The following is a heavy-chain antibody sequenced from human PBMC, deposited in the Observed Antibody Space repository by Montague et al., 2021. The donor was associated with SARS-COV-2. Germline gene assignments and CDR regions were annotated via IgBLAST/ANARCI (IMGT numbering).Heavy chain of an antibody. CDR2: IYYSGST. CDR1: GGSISSGGYY. CDR3: ARVQGITMIVVVIGAFDI. Sequence: TLSLTCTVSGGSISSGGYYWSWIRRPPGKGLEWIGYIYYSGSTYYNPSLKSRVTISVDTSKNQFSLKLSSVTAADTAVYYCARVQGITMIVVVIGAFDIWGQGTMVTVSS. J-gene: IGHJ3*02. V-gene: IGHV4-31*03. D-gene: IGHD3-22*01.